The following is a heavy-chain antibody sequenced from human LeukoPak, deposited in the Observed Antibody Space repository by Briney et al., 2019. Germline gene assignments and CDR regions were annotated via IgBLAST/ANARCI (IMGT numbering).Heavy chain of an antibody. Sequence: GGSLRLSCAASGFTFSSYGIRWVRQAPGKGLEWVAFIRYDGSNKYYTDSVKGRLTISTDNSKNSLYLQLNSLRAEDTAVYYCAKGRGWEASYYYYYMDVWGKGTTVTISS. CDR1: GFTFSSYG. CDR3: AKGRGWEASYYYYYMDV. J-gene: IGHJ6*03. CDR2: IRYDGSNK. D-gene: IGHD1-26*01. V-gene: IGHV3-30*02.